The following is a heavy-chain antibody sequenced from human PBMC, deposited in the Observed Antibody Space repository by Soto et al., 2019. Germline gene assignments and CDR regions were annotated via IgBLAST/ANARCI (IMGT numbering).Heavy chain of an antibody. D-gene: IGHD1-26*01. J-gene: IGHJ4*02. Sequence: PSETLSLTCAVYGGSFSGYYWSWIRQPPGKGLEWIGEINHSGSTNYNPSPKSRITMSVDTSKNQFSLKLSSVTAADTAVYYCARCYSGSYYFPLGPQDYWGQGTLVTVSS. CDR1: GGSFSGYY. CDR3: ARCYSGSYYFPLGPQDY. CDR2: INHSGST. V-gene: IGHV4-34*01.